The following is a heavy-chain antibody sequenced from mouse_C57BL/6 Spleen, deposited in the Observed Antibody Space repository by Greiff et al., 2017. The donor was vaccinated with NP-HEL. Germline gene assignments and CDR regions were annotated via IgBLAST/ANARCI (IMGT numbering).Heavy chain of an antibody. CDR1: GYTFTSYW. V-gene: IGHV1-52*01. J-gene: IGHJ3*01. D-gene: IGHD2-2*01. CDR3: ARGEGYDWFAY. Sequence: QVQLQQPGAELVRPGASVKLSCKASGYTFTSYWMHWVKQRPGQGLEWIGNIDPSDSGTHYNEKFKDKATMTVDKSSSTAYMQLSSLTSEDSAVYYCARGEGYDWFAYWGQGTLVTVSA. CDR2: IDPSDSGT.